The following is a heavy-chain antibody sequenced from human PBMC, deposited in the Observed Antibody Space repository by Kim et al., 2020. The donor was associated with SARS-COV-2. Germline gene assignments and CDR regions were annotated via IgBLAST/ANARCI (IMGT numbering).Heavy chain of an antibody. V-gene: IGHV3-74*01. CDR1: GFTFSSYW. Sequence: GGSLRLSCAASGFTFSSYWMHWVRQAPGKGLVWVSRINSDGSSTSYADSVKGRFTISRDNAKNTLYLQMNSLRAEDTAVYYCASRGYSYGYADYYYGMDVWGQGTTVTVSS. J-gene: IGHJ6*02. D-gene: IGHD5-18*01. CDR2: INSDGSST. CDR3: ASRGYSYGYADYYYGMDV.